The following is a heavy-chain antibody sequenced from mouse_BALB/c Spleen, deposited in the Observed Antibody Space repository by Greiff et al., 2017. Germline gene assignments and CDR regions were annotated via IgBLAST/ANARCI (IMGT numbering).Heavy chain of an antibody. J-gene: IGHJ3*01. D-gene: IGHD2-4*01. CDR3: ARDRDDYGAWFAY. V-gene: IGHV2-9*02. CDR1: GFSLTSYG. Sequence: VKLQESGPGLVAPSQSLSITCTVSGFSLTSYGVHWVRQPPGKGLEWLGVIWAGGSTNYNSALMSRLSISKDNSKSQVFLKMNSLQTDDTAMYYCARDRDDYGAWFAYWGQGTLVTVSA. CDR2: IWAGGST.